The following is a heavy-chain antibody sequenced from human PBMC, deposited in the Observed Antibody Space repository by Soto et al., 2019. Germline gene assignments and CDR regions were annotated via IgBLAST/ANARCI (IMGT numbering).Heavy chain of an antibody. CDR3: VKVRLRDRGLFDY. J-gene: IGHJ4*02. D-gene: IGHD4-17*01. CDR1: GFTFSSSA. Sequence: GGSLRLSCSSSGFTFSSSAIHWARQAPGKGLEYVSAISSNGGSTYYADSVKGRFTISRDNSKNTLYLQMSSLRAEDTAVYYCVKVRLRDRGLFDYWGQGTLVTVSS. V-gene: IGHV3-64D*06. CDR2: ISSNGGST.